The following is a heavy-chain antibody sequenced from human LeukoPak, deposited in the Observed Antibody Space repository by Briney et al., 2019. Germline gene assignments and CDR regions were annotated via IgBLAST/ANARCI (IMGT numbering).Heavy chain of an antibody. J-gene: IGHJ6*03. Sequence: SETLSLTCTVSGGSISSSSYYWGWIRQPPGKGLEWIGSIYYSGSTYYNPSLKCRVTISVDTSKNQFSLKLSSVTAADSAVYYCAVTIQILQLWSDDYYYYYMDVWGKGTTVTVSS. CDR2: IYYSGST. CDR3: AVTIQILQLWSDDYYYYYMDV. V-gene: IGHV4-39*07. CDR1: GGSISSSSYY. D-gene: IGHD5-18*01.